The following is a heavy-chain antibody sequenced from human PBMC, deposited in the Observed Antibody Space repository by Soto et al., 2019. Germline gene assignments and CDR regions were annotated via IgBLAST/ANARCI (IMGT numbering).Heavy chain of an antibody. CDR1: GGSIRGYY. CDR3: VRASMPKAHFDS. Sequence: SETLSLTCTVSGGSIRGYYWSWIRQSAGMGLEWIGRMHTSGSTNYNPSLKSRVTFSVDMSKNQISLKLTSVTAADTALYYCVRASMPKAHFDSWGQGTLVTVS. CDR2: MHTSGST. V-gene: IGHV4-4*07. J-gene: IGHJ4*02. D-gene: IGHD2-2*01.